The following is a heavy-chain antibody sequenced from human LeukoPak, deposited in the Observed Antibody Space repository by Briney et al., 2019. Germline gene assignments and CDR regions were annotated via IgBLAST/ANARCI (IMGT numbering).Heavy chain of an antibody. V-gene: IGHV4-39*01. J-gene: IGHJ3*02. Sequence: SETLSLTCTVSGGSISSSSYYWGWIRQPPGKGLEWVGSIYYSGSTYYNPSLKSRVTTSVDTSKNQFSLKLSSVTAADTAVYYCARLTGGYDYVWGSYVSDAFDIWGQGTMVTVSS. CDR2: IYYSGST. CDR1: GGSISSSSYY. D-gene: IGHD3-16*01. CDR3: ARLTGGYDYVWGSYVSDAFDI.